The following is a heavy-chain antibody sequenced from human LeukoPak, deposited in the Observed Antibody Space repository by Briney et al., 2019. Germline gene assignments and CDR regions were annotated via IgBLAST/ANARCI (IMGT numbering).Heavy chain of an antibody. Sequence: ATVKVSCKASGYTFTSLYMHWVRQAPGQGLEWMGWINTNTGNPTYAQGFTGRFVFSLDTSVSTAYLQISSLKAEDTAVYYCARGGVLRFLEWFSDYWGQGTLVTVSS. D-gene: IGHD3-3*01. V-gene: IGHV7-4-1*02. CDR1: GYTFTSLY. CDR3: ARGGVLRFLEWFSDY. CDR2: INTNTGNP. J-gene: IGHJ4*02.